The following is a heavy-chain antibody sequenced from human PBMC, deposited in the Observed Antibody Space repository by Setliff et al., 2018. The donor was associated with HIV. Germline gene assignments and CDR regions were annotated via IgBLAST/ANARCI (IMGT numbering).Heavy chain of an antibody. CDR2: IYYRGSA. Sequence: KASETLSLTCSVSGGSISTTNYYWGWVRQPPGKGLEWIGIIYYRGSAYYDLSLKSRVTLSVDTSKNSFSLNLTSVTAADTAVYYCARLTYCGPNCQSVGIGRAAFDIWGQGTRVTVSS. V-gene: IGHV4-39*07. J-gene: IGHJ3*02. D-gene: IGHD2-21*01. CDR1: GGSISTTNYY. CDR3: ARLTYCGPNCQSVGIGRAAFDI.